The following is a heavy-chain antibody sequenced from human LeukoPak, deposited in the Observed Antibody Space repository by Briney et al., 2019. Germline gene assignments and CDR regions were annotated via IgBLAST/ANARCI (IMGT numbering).Heavy chain of an antibody. CDR3: ARESGLYGSGSRY. J-gene: IGHJ4*02. V-gene: IGHV1-8*01. CDR2: MNPNSGNT. D-gene: IGHD3-10*01. Sequence: ASVKVSCKASGYTFTSYEINWVRQATGQGLEWMGWMNPNSGNTGYAQKFQGRVTMTRTTSKNPAYMELSSLRSDDTAVYYCARESGLYGSGSRYWGQGTLVTVSS. CDR1: GYTFTSYE.